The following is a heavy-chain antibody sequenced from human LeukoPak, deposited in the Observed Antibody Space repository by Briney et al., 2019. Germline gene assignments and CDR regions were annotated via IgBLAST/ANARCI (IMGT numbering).Heavy chain of an antibody. CDR2: IYSGGST. V-gene: IGHV3-66*01. CDR1: GFTVSSNY. CDR3: ASSGHYLPNYFDY. J-gene: IGHJ4*02. Sequence: GGSLRLSCAASGFTVSSNYMSWVRQAPGKGLEWVSVIYSGGSTYYADSVKVRFTISRDNSKNTLYLQMNSLRAEDTAVYYCASSGHYLPNYFDYWGQGTLVTVSS. D-gene: IGHD3-10*01.